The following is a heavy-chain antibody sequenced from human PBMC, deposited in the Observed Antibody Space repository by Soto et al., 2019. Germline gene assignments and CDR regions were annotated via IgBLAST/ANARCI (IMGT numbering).Heavy chain of an antibody. CDR1: GGPVTSYD. J-gene: IGHJ4*02. V-gene: IGHV4-59*02. CDR2: SYHSGST. D-gene: IGHD2-8*02. Sequence: SETLSLTCTVSGGPVTSYDWSWIRQPPGKGLEWIGYSYHSGSTNGNPSLKSRVTILVDTSKNQFSLKLTSVTAADTAVYYCARDKITGLFDYWGQGTLGTVSS. CDR3: ARDKITGLFDY.